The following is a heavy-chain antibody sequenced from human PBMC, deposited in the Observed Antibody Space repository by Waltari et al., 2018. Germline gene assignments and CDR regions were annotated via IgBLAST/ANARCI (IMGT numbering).Heavy chain of an antibody. J-gene: IGHJ4*02. D-gene: IGHD6-13*01. CDR3: IRENIAAAGLDS. Sequence: EVQLVESGGGLVQPGGSLRLSCVASGFIFSSYWMDWVRQAPGKGLVRVSRSNQEGRSTTYGDTGKGLFTISRDTAKNAIYRHSSCLRAEDTAVYYCIRENIAAAGLDSWGQGTLVTVSS. CDR1: GFIFSSYW. V-gene: IGHV3-74*01. CDR2: SNQEGRST.